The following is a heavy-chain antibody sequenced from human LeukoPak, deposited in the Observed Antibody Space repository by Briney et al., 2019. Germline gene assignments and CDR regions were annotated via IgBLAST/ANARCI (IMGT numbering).Heavy chain of an antibody. D-gene: IGHD3-16*02. CDR1: GGSISSYY. Sequence: SETLSLTCTVSGGSISSYYWSWIRQPPGKGLEWIGYIYYSGSTNYNPSLKSRVTISVDTSKNQFSLKLSSVTAADTAVYYCARYDYVWGSYRPRTRGFFDYWGQGTLVTVSS. J-gene: IGHJ4*02. CDR3: ARYDYVWGSYRPRTRGFFDY. CDR2: IYYSGST. V-gene: IGHV4-59*12.